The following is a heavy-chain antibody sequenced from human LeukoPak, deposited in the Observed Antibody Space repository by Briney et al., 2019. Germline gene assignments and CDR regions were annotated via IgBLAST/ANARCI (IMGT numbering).Heavy chain of an antibody. Sequence: TPSETLSLTCTVSGGSISSGGYSWNWIRQPPGKGLEWIGYTFHSGSTYYNPSLKSRVTISVDRSKNQFSLKLNSVTAADTAVYYCARGPSYRLTTVDYWGQGTLVTVSS. J-gene: IGHJ4*02. CDR2: TFHSGST. CDR3: ARGPSYRLTTVDY. V-gene: IGHV4-30-2*01. CDR1: GGSISSGGYS. D-gene: IGHD4/OR15-4a*01.